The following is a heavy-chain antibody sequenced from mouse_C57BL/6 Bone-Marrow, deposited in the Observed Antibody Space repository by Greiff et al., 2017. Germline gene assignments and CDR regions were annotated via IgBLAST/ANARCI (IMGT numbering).Heavy chain of an antibody. CDR3: AIYFDY. CDR1: GYTFTSYW. Sequence: QVQLQQSGAELVKPGASVKLSCKASGYTFTSYWMQWVKQRPGHGLEWIGEIDPSDSYTNYNQKFKGKATLTVDTSSSTAYMQLSSLTSEDSAVYYCAIYFDYWGQGTTLTVSS. V-gene: IGHV1-50*01. CDR2: IDPSDSYT. J-gene: IGHJ2*01.